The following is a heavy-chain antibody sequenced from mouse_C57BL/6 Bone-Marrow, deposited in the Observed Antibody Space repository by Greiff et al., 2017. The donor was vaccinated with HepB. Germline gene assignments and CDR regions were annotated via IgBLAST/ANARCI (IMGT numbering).Heavy chain of an antibody. D-gene: IGHD1-1*01. J-gene: IGHJ4*01. CDR1: GFTFSDYG. V-gene: IGHV5-15*01. CDR2: ISNLAYSI. Sequence: EVNLVESGGGLVQPGGSLKLSCAASGFTFSDYGMAWVRQAPRKGPEWVAFISNLAYSIYYADTVTGGFTISRENTKNTLYLEMSILRSEDTAMYYCARHEPYYYGSSYDYWGQGTSVTVSS. CDR3: ARHEPYYYGSSYDY.